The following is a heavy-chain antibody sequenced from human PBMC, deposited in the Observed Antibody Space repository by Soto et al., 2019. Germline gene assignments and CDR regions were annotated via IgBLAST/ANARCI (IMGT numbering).Heavy chain of an antibody. Sequence: ASVKVSCKASGGTFSSYAISWVRQAPGQGLEWMGGIIPIFGTANYAQKFQGRVTITADESTSTASMELSSLRSEDTAVYYCARPDLAVAGDYYGMDVWGQGTTVTVSS. CDR1: GGTFSSYA. CDR3: ARPDLAVAGDYYGMDV. CDR2: IIPIFGTA. D-gene: IGHD6-19*01. J-gene: IGHJ6*02. V-gene: IGHV1-69*13.